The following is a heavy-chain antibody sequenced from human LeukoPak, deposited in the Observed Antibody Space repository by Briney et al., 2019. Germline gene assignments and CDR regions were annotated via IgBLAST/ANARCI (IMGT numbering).Heavy chain of an antibody. V-gene: IGHV4-38-2*01. CDR1: GYSISSGYY. CDR3: ARHKRGNWNYVFDY. J-gene: IGHJ4*02. D-gene: IGHD1-7*01. CDR2: IYHSGST. Sequence: KPSETLSLTCAVSGYSISSGYYWGWIRQPPGKGLEWIGSIYHSGSTYYNPSLKSRVTISVDTSKNQFSLRLSSVTAADTAVYYCARHKRGNWNYVFDYWGQGTLVTVSS.